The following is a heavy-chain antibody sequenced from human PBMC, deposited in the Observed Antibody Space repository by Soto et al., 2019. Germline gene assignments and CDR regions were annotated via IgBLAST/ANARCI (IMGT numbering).Heavy chain of an antibody. J-gene: IGHJ6*04. Sequence: LSLTCTVSGGSISSYYWSWIRQPPGKGLEWIGYIYYSGSTNYNPSLKSRVTISVDTSKNQFSLKLSSVTAADTAVYYCARGPGDTYYDFWSGYSPMDVWGKGTTVTVSS. CDR1: GGSISSYY. CDR2: IYYSGST. CDR3: ARGPGDTYYDFWSGYSPMDV. D-gene: IGHD3-3*01. V-gene: IGHV4-59*01.